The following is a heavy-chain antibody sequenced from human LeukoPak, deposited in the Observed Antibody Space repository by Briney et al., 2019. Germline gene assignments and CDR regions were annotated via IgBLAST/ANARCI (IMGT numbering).Heavy chain of an antibody. V-gene: IGHV4-4*07. J-gene: IGHJ3*02. CDR3: AKEGAIGGLFLLGVLDI. D-gene: IGHD2-8*01. CDR2: IYPSGIS. CDR1: GGSITSNY. Sequence: SETLSLTCNVSGGSITSNYWSWIRQPAGKGPECIGRIYPSGISTSNPSLQSRVTMSADTSKNQFSLKLSSMTASDTAVYFCAKEGAIGGLFLLGVLDIWGQGKMVTVSS.